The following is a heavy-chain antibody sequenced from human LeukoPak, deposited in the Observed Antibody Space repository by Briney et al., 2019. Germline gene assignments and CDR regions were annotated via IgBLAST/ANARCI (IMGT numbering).Heavy chain of an antibody. D-gene: IGHD5-12*01. Sequence: GGSLRLSCAASGFXFSSYWISWVRQAPGKGLEWVANIQPDGSEKYFVDSVKGRFTISRDNARNSLYLQMNSLRAEDTAVYYCAREYSGRGFDYWGQGTLVTVSS. V-gene: IGHV3-7*04. CDR2: IQPDGSEK. J-gene: IGHJ4*02. CDR3: AREYSGRGFDY. CDR1: GFXFSSYW.